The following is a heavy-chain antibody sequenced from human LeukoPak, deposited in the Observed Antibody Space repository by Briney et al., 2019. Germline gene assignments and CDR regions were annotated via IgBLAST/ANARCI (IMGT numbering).Heavy chain of an antibody. CDR2: ISGGGEST. J-gene: IGHJ4*02. CDR1: GVTFSKYA. CDR3: AKGGHYSPFDY. Sequence: RGGSLRLSCVASGVTFSKYAMTWVRQAPGKGLDWVSTISGGGESTYYADSVKGRFTISRDNSKSTLYLQMNVLRAEDTAVYYCAKGGHYSPFDYWGQGTLVTVSS. V-gene: IGHV3-23*01. D-gene: IGHD2-15*01.